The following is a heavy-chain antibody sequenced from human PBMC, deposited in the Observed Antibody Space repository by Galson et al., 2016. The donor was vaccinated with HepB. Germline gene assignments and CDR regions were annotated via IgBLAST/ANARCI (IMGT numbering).Heavy chain of an antibody. CDR3: ATSLYGGKGNRDAFDI. V-gene: IGHV1-18*01. J-gene: IGHJ3*02. Sequence: SVKVSCKASGYTFSNYAIYWVRQAPGQGLEWMGWISAYNGNTNYAQRVQGRLTMTTDTSTTTAYMELRSLRSDDTALYYCATSLYGGKGNRDAFDIWGQGTMVTVSS. D-gene: IGHD4-23*01. CDR2: ISAYNGNT. CDR1: GYTFSNYA.